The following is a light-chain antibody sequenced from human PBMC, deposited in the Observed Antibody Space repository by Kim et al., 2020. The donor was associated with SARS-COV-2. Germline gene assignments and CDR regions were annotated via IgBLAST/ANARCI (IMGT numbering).Light chain of an antibody. V-gene: IGLV1-44*01. J-gene: IGLJ3*02. CDR1: TSNIERNA. CDR3: AAWDDSLDGWV. Sequence: ELTQPPSASGTPGQRVTISCSGSTSNIERNAVNWYQQLPGTAPKLFIYSSNRRASGVPDRFSASKSGTSASLAISGLQSEDEADYYCAAWDDSLDGWVFGGGTQLTVL. CDR2: SSN.